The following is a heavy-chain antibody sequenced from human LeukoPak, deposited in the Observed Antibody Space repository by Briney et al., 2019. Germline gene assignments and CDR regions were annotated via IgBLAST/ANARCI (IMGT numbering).Heavy chain of an antibody. CDR3: ARVITKAARLSETSYYYYMDV. J-gene: IGHJ6*03. CDR1: GDSITSGSYY. D-gene: IGHD4/OR15-4a*01. CDR2: IYYSGNT. Sequence: SETLSLTCTVSGDSITSGSYYWGWIRQPPGRGLEWIGSIYYSGNTYNNPSLKSRVTISVDTSKNQFSLKLSSVTAADTAVYYCARVITKAARLSETSYYYYMDVWGRGTTVTVSS. V-gene: IGHV4-39*07.